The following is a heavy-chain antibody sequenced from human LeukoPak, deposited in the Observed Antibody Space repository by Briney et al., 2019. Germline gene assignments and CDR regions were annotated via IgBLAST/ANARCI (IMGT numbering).Heavy chain of an antibody. V-gene: IGHV3-9*01. J-gene: IGHJ4*02. CDR3: AASIRFSEWFLDY. CDR2: ISWNSGSI. CDR1: GFTFDDYA. D-gene: IGHD3-3*01. Sequence: GGSLRLSCAASGFTFDDYAMRWVRQAPGKGLEWVSGISWNSGSIGYADSVKGRFTISRDNAKNSLYLQMNSLRAEDTALYYCAASIRFSEWFLDYWGQGTLVTVSS.